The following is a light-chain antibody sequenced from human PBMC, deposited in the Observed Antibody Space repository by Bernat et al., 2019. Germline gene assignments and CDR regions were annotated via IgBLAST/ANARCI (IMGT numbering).Light chain of an antibody. CDR1: SSDIVGYNY. CDR3: SSYTSSGSYV. V-gene: IGLV2-14*03. J-gene: IGLJ1*01. CDR2: DVN. Sequence: QSALTKPPSVSGSLGQPITISCPGTSSDIVGYNYVPGYQQNPAKAPNPIIYDVNIRPSGVSNRFSGSKSGNTASLTISGLQAEDEADYYCSSYTSSGSYVFAAGTKVTVL.